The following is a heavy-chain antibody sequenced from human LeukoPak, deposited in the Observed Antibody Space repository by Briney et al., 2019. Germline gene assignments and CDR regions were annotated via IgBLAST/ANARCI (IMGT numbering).Heavy chain of an antibody. J-gene: IGHJ4*02. Sequence: GGSLRLSCAASGFTFSSYGMHWVRQAPGKGLEWVAVISYDGNNKYYADSVKGRFTISRDNSKNTLYLQMNSLRTEDTALYYCAKDPAIVNSGWFLVAQLEYYFDYWGQGTLVTVSS. V-gene: IGHV3-30*18. CDR2: ISYDGNNK. D-gene: IGHD6-19*01. CDR3: AKDPAIVNSGWFLVAQLEYYFDY. CDR1: GFTFSSYG.